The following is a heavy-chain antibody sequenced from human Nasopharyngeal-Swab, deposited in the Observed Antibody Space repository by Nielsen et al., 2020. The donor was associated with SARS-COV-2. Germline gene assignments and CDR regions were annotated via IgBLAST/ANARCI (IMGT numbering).Heavy chain of an antibody. J-gene: IGHJ4*02. Sequence: ASVKVSCKASGYTFTSYDINWVRQATGQGLEWMGWMNPNSGNTGYAQKFQGRVTMTRNTSISTAYMELSSLRSEDTAVYYCARPAYCNNGVCYGNYFDYWGQGTLVTVSS. D-gene: IGHD2-8*01. V-gene: IGHV1-8*01. CDR1: GYTFTSYD. CDR2: MNPNSGNT. CDR3: ARPAYCNNGVCYGNYFDY.